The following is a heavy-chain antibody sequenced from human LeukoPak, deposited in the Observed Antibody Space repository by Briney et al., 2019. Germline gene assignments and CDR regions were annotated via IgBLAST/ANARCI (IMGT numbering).Heavy chain of an antibody. CDR1: GYTFTGYY. J-gene: IGHJ4*02. D-gene: IGHD5-18*01. Sequence: ASVKVSCKASGYTFTGYYIHWVRQAPGQGLEWMGWINPNSGGTNSAQQFQGRVTLTRDTSICTAYMELSRLRSDDTAVYYCAKDPHTGIAPDYWGQGTLVTVSS. V-gene: IGHV1-2*02. CDR3: AKDPHTGIAPDY. CDR2: INPNSGGT.